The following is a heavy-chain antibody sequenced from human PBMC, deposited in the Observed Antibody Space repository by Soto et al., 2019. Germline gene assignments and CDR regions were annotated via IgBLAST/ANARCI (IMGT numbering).Heavy chain of an antibody. V-gene: IGHV3-21*01. CDR1: GFTFSLYS. Sequence: PGGSLRLSCAASGFTFSLYSMIWVRQAPGKGLEWVASITSSSSYIYYEDSLKGRFTISRDNAKNSLFLQLDSLSDEDTAVYFCVRARSTDSRPDYWGQGILVTVSS. D-gene: IGHD3-22*01. CDR2: ITSSSSYI. J-gene: IGHJ4*02. CDR3: VRARSTDSRPDY.